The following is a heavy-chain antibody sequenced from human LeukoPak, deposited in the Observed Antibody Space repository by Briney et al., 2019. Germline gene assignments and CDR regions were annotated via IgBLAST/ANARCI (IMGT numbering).Heavy chain of an antibody. CDR1: GGSFSCYY. V-gene: IGHV4-34*01. CDR2: INHSGST. Sequence: TETLSLTCAVYGGSFSCYYWSWIRQPPGKGLEWIGEINHSGSTNCNPSRKSRVTISVDTSKNQFSLKLSSVTAAETAVYYCARLVRGVSDYWGQATLVTVSS. J-gene: IGHJ4*02. D-gene: IGHD3-10*01. CDR3: ARLVRGVSDY.